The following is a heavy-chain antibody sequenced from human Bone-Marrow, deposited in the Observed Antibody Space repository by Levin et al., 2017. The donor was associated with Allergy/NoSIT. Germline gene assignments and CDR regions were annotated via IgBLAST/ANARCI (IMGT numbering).Heavy chain of an antibody. J-gene: IGHJ3*02. V-gene: IGHV3-30*04. Sequence: LSLTCAASGFRLGGHDLHWVRPAPGKGPEWVAVISFDGKHTYYAESVKGRFTISRDRSKKMLFLQMNSLKTEDTSKYFCARGNGFRDCGDDCFSNGIDIWGQGTVVAVSS. CDR2: ISFDGKHT. D-gene: IGHD2-21*02. CDR1: GFRLGGHD. CDR3: ARGNGFRDCGDDCFSNGIDI.